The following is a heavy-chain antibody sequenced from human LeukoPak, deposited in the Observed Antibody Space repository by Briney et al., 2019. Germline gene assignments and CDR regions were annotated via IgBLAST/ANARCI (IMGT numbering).Heavy chain of an antibody. J-gene: IGHJ4*02. CDR2: ISYDGSNK. CDR1: GFTFSGSA. CDR3: TTESPVY. V-gene: IGHV3-30-3*01. Sequence: GRSLRLSCAASGFTFSGSAMHWVRQAPGKGLEWVAVISYDGSNKYYADSVKGRFTISRDNSKNTLYLQMNSLRAEDTAVYYCTTESPVYWGQGTLVTVSS.